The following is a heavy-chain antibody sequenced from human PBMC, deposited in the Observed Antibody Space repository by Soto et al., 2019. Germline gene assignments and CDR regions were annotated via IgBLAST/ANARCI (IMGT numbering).Heavy chain of an antibody. CDR1: GFTFSSYG. Sequence: SLRLSCAASGFTFSSYGMHWVRQAPGKGLEWVAVISYDGGNKYYADSVKGRFTISRDNSKNTLYLQMNSLRAEDTAVYYCAKDPVYGDYYYYGMDVWGQGTTVTVSS. CDR3: AKDPVYGDYYYYGMDV. V-gene: IGHV3-30*18. D-gene: IGHD4-17*01. J-gene: IGHJ6*02. CDR2: ISYDGGNK.